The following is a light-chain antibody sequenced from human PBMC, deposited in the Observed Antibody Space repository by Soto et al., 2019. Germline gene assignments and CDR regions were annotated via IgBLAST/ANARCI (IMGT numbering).Light chain of an antibody. J-gene: IGLJ2*01. CDR1: SSNIGSNT. V-gene: IGLV1-44*01. CDR3: AAWDDSLNGVV. CDR2: SNN. Sequence: QSVLTQPPSASGTPGQRVTISCSGSSSNIGSNTVNWYQQLPGTAPKLLIYSNNQRPSGVPDRFSGSKSGTSASLAIRGLQSEDEADYYCAAWDDSLNGVVFVGGNKLTVL.